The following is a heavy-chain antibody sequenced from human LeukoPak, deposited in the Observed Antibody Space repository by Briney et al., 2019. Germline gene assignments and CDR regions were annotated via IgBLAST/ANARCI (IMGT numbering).Heavy chain of an antibody. Sequence: PGRSLRLSCAASGFTFDDYAMHWVRQAPGKGLGWVSGISWNSGSIGYADSVKGRFTISRDNAKNSLYLQMNSLRAEDTALYYCAKDRGYQLLYYFDYWGQGTLVTVSS. CDR2: ISWNSGSI. J-gene: IGHJ4*02. V-gene: IGHV3-9*01. D-gene: IGHD2-2*01. CDR3: AKDRGYQLLYYFDY. CDR1: GFTFDDYA.